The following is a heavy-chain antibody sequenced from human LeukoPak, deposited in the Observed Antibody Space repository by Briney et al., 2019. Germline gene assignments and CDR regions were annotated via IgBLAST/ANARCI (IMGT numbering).Heavy chain of an antibody. Sequence: GGSLRLSCAASGFTFSSYSMNWVRQAPGKGLEWVSYISSRSSTIYYADSVKGRFTISRDNAKNSLYLQMNSLRAEDTAVYYCARALGYCSSTSCYYFDNWGRGTLVTVSS. J-gene: IGHJ4*02. CDR1: GFTFSSYS. CDR2: ISSRSSTI. D-gene: IGHD2-2*01. V-gene: IGHV3-48*01. CDR3: ARALGYCSSTSCYYFDN.